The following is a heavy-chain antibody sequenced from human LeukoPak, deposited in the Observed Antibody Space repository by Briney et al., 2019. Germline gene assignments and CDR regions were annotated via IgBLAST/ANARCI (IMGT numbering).Heavy chain of an antibody. CDR1: GYTFTSYG. CDR2: ISAYNGNT. Sequence: ASVKVSCKASGYTFTSYGISWVRQAPGQGLEWMGWISAYNGNTNYAQKLQGRVTMTTDTSTSTAYMELRSLRSGDTAVYYCARDRAFSKYYDILTGYSPGDYWGQGTLVTVSS. J-gene: IGHJ4*02. CDR3: ARDRAFSKYYDILTGYSPGDY. V-gene: IGHV1-18*04. D-gene: IGHD3-9*01.